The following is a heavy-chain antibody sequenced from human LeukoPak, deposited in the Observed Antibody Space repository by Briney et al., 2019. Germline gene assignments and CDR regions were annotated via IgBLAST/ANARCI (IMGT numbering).Heavy chain of an antibody. Sequence: GGSLRLSCAASGFSFSKYGMNWVRQAPGKGLEWVSNISGSGSRRYYVDSVKGRFTISRDSSKNTLYLQMNSLRAEDTAIYYCAKTYDSTDYWGQGTLVTVSS. CDR1: GFSFSKYG. CDR2: ISGSGSRR. V-gene: IGHV3-23*01. CDR3: AKTYDSTDY. J-gene: IGHJ4*02. D-gene: IGHD3-22*01.